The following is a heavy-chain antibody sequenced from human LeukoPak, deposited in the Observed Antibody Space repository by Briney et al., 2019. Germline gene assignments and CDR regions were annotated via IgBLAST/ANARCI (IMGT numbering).Heavy chain of an antibody. Sequence: PGGSLGLSCAASGFTFTSYAMNWVRQAPGKGLEWVSTISASGGNTYSADSLKGRFTISRDNSKNTLYLRMSSLRAEDTAVYYCAKRSNYFLLDYWGQGTLVTVSS. V-gene: IGHV3-23*01. CDR1: GFTFTSYA. CDR3: AKRSNYFLLDY. J-gene: IGHJ4*02. D-gene: IGHD2/OR15-2a*01. CDR2: ISASGGNT.